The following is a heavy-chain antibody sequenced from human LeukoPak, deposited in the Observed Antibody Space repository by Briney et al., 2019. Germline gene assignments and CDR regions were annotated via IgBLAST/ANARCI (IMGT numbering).Heavy chain of an antibody. CDR3: AKDRSLYCSSTSCYLY. Sequence: PGGSLRLSCAASGFTFSSYGMHWVRQAPGKGLEWVAFIRYDGSNKYYADSVKGRFTISRDNSKNTLYLQMNSLRAEDTAVYYCAKDRSLYCSSTSCYLYWGQGTLVTVSS. D-gene: IGHD2-2*01. V-gene: IGHV3-30*02. CDR2: IRYDGSNK. J-gene: IGHJ4*02. CDR1: GFTFSSYG.